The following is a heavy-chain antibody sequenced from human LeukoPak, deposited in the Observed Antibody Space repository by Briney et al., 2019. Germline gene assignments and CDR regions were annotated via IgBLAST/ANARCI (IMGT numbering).Heavy chain of an antibody. CDR2: INHSGST. CDR3: ARGVRGVKYYYYYYMDV. CDR1: GGSFSGYY. D-gene: IGHD3-10*02. V-gene: IGHV4-34*01. J-gene: IGHJ6*03. Sequence: SETLSLTCAVYGGSFSGYYWSWIRQPPGKGLELIGEINHSGSTNYNSSLKSRVTISVDTSKNQFSLKLSSVTAADTAVYYCARGVRGVKYYYYYYMDVWGKGTTVTVSS.